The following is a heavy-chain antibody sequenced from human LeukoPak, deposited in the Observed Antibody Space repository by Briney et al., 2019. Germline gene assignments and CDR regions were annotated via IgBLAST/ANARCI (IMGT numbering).Heavy chain of an antibody. CDR2: ISYDGSNK. J-gene: IGHJ4*02. D-gene: IGHD4-17*01. Sequence: GGSLRLSCAASGFTFSSYGMHWVRQAPGKGLEGVAVISYDGSNKYYADSVKGRFTISRDNSKNTLYLQMNSLRAEDTAVYYCAKESYGRSYLDYWGQGTLVTVSS. CDR3: AKESYGRSYLDY. V-gene: IGHV3-30*18. CDR1: GFTFSSYG.